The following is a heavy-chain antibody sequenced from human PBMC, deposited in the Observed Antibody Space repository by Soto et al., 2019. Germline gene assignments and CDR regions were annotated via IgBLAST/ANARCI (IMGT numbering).Heavy chain of an antibody. CDR3: AHTIADQSLRYYFDY. J-gene: IGHJ4*02. CDR1: GFSLSTSEVG. D-gene: IGHD6-13*01. CDR2: IYWNDDK. Sequence: QITLKESGPTLVKPTQPLTLTCTFSGFSLSTSEVGVGWIRQPPGKALEWLALIYWNDDKRYSPSLKSRLTITNDTSKNQVVLTKTNMDPVDTATYYCAHTIADQSLRYYFDYWGQGTLVTVSS. V-gene: IGHV2-5*01.